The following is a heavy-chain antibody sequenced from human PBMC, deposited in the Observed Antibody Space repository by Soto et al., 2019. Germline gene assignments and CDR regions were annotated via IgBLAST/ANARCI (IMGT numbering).Heavy chain of an antibody. CDR3: AKDIGSGYDYYYYYGMDV. CDR2: ISWDGGST. J-gene: IGHJ6*02. Sequence: GGSLRLSCAASGFTFDDYTMHWVRQAPGKGLEWVSLISWDGGSTYYADSVKGRFTISRDNSKNSLYLQMNSLRTEDTALYYCAKDIGSGYDYYYYYGMDVWGQGTTVTVSS. D-gene: IGHD5-12*01. CDR1: GFTFDDYT. V-gene: IGHV3-43*01.